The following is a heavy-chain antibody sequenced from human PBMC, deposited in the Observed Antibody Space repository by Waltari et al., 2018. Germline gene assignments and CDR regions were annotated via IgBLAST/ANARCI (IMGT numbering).Heavy chain of an antibody. CDR1: GFTFSSYA. Sequence: VQLLESGGGLVQPGGSLRLSCAASGFTFSSYAMSWVRQAPGKGLEWVSVSYSGGSTYYADSVKGRFTISRDNSKNTLYLQMNSLRAEDTAVYYCAKGSWASHYFDYWGQGTLVTVSS. CDR3: AKGSWASHYFDY. CDR2: SYSGGST. D-gene: IGHD7-27*01. J-gene: IGHJ4*02. V-gene: IGHV3-23*03.